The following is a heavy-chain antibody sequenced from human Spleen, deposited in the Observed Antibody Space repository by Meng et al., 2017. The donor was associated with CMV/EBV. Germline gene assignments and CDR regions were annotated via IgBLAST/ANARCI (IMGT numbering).Heavy chain of an antibody. CDR2: INPSGGST. V-gene: IGHV1-46*02. J-gene: IGHJ5*02. D-gene: IGHD2-2*01. CDR3: ARAVVPAAGWFDP. CDR1: GGTFNSYA. Sequence: ASVKVSCKASGGTFNSYAISWVRQAPGQGLEWMGIINPSGGSTSYAQKFQGRVTMTRDTSTSTVYMELSSLRSEDTAVYYCARAVVPAAGWFDPWGQGTLVTVSS.